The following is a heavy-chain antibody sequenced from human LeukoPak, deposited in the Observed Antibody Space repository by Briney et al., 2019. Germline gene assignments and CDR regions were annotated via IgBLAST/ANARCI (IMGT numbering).Heavy chain of an antibody. CDR1: GGTFSSYA. D-gene: IGHD1-26*01. CDR2: IIPIFGTA. Sequence: GASVKVSCKASGGTFSSYAISWVRQAPGQGLEWMGGIIPIFGTANYAQKFQGRVTITADESTSTAYMELSSLRSEDTAVYYCARDAILKNSGSYYGGLYYYYGMDVWGQGTTVTVSS. J-gene: IGHJ6*02. V-gene: IGHV1-69*13. CDR3: ARDAILKNSGSYYGGLYYYYGMDV.